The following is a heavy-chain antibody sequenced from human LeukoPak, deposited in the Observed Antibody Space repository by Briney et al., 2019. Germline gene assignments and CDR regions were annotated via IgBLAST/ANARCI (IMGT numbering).Heavy chain of an antibody. Sequence: PGGSLRLSCAASGFTFSSYSMNWVRQAPGKGLEWVSYISSSSSTIYYADSVKGRFTISRDNGKNSLYLQMNNLRAEDTAVYYCARVAENAWGQGTLVTVSS. CDR1: GFTFSSYS. CDR2: ISSSSSTI. J-gene: IGHJ5*02. V-gene: IGHV3-48*01. CDR3: ARVAENA.